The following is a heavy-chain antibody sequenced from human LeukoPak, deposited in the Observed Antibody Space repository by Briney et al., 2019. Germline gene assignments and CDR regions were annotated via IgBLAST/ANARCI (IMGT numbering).Heavy chain of an antibody. Sequence: GGSLRLSCAASGFTFSSYGMHWVRQAPGKGLEWVAVIWYDGSNKYYADSVRGRFTISRDNSKNMLYLQMNSLRAEDTAVYYCARDPCGGDCYSGDYWGQGTLVTVSS. CDR1: GFTFSSYG. CDR3: ARDPCGGDCYSGDY. J-gene: IGHJ4*02. D-gene: IGHD2-21*02. CDR2: IWYDGSNK. V-gene: IGHV3-33*01.